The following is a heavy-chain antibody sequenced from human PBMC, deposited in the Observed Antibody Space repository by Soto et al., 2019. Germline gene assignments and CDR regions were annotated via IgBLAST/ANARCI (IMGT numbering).Heavy chain of an antibody. Sequence: SETLSLTCTVSGGSTSSDNYWSWIRQPPGKGLEWIGHIYYSGNTDYNPSLKSRLAISVDTSKNQFSLKLSSVTAADTAVYYCARGRRELDYWGQGTLVTVSS. V-gene: IGHV4-59*01. CDR3: ARGRRELDY. CDR1: GGSTSSDNY. D-gene: IGHD1-1*01. CDR2: IYYSGNT. J-gene: IGHJ4*02.